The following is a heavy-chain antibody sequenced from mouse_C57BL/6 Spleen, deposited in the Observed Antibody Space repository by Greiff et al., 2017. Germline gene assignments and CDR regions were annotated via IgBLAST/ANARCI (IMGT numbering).Heavy chain of an antibody. D-gene: IGHD1-1*02. V-gene: IGHV1-9*01. J-gene: IGHJ4*01. Sequence: QVQLQQSGAELMKPGASVKLSCKATGYTFTGYWIEWVKQRPGHGLEWIGEILPGSGSTNYNEKFKGKATFTADTSSNTAYMQLSSLTTEDSAIYVCARWVGLRGGGYAMDYWGQGTSVTVSS. CDR2: ILPGSGST. CDR3: ARWVGLRGGGYAMDY. CDR1: GYTFTGYW.